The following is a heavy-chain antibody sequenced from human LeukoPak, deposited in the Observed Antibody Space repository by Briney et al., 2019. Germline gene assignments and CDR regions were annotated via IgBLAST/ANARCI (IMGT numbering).Heavy chain of an antibody. CDR3: ANDVSQTGAFNI. D-gene: IGHD7-27*01. J-gene: IGHJ3*02. V-gene: IGHV3-7*01. CDR1: GFTFSSYW. CDR2: IKQDGTKT. Sequence: PGGSLRLSCAGPGFTFSSYWMNWVRQAPGKGLEWVANIKQDGTKTHYVDSVKGRFTISRDNARSSLYLQMNSLRVEDTAVYYCANDVSQTGAFNIWGQGTMVTVSS.